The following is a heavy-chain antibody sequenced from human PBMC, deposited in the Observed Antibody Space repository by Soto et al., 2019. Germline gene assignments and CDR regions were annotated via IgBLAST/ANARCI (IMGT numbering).Heavy chain of an antibody. Sequence: GASVKVSCKASGNTFASHGFSWVRQAPGQGLEWMGWVSGFNGQTNYALKFQGRVTLTTDTSTSTAYMELRSVRSDDTAVYFCARVDPRGVAVVRDYWGQGTLVTVSS. CDR2: VSGFNGQT. CDR3: ARVDPRGVAVVRDY. J-gene: IGHJ4*02. D-gene: IGHD3-10*01. V-gene: IGHV1-18*01. CDR1: GNTFASHG.